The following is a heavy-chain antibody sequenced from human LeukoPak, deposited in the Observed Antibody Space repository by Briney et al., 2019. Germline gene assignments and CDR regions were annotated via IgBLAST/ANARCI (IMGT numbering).Heavy chain of an antibody. CDR1: GGSISSYY. D-gene: IGHD2-2*01. Sequence: SETLSLTCTVSGGSISSYYWSWIRQPARKGLEWIGRIYTSGSTNYNPSLKSRVTMSVDTSKNQFSLKLSSVTAADTAVYYCARALGYCSSTSCRGGWFDPWGQGTLVTVSS. J-gene: IGHJ5*02. V-gene: IGHV4-4*07. CDR2: IYTSGST. CDR3: ARALGYCSSTSCRGGWFDP.